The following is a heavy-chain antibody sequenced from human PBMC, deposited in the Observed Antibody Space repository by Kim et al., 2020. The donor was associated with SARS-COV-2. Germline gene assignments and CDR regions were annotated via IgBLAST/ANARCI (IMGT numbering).Heavy chain of an antibody. CDR1: GFTVSSNY. Sequence: GGSLRLSCAASGFTVSSNYMSWVRQAPGKGLEWVSVIYSGGSTYYAASAKGRFTTSRDNSKNTLYLQMNSLRAEDTAVYYCARGGEYSSSEGDLYYYYGMDVCGQGTTVTVSS. CDR3: ARGGEYSSSEGDLYYYYGMDV. J-gene: IGHJ6*02. V-gene: IGHV3-53*01. D-gene: IGHD6-6*01. CDR2: IYSGGST.